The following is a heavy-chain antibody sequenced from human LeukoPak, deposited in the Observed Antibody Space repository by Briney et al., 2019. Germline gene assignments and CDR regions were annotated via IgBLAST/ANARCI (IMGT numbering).Heavy chain of an antibody. CDR2: ISGNGGST. Sequence: GGSLRLSCAASGVTFSRNAMSWVRQAPGKGLEWVSSISGNGGSTYYADSVKGRFTISRDKSKNTLYLQMNSLRAEDTAVYYCARDLLSYYGSGSHQHVDYWGQGTLVTVSS. CDR1: GVTFSRNA. V-gene: IGHV3-23*01. CDR3: ARDLLSYYGSGSHQHVDY. D-gene: IGHD3-10*01. J-gene: IGHJ4*02.